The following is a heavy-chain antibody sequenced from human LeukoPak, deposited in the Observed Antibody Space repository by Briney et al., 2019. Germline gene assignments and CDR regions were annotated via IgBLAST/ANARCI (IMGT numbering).Heavy chain of an antibody. Sequence: QPGGSQRLSCAASGFTFSGSAMHWVRQASGKGLEWVGRIRSKANSYATAYAASVKGRFTISRDDSKNTAYLQMNSLKTEDTAVYYCTRQAGIAAAGTVEEDWGQGTLVTVSS. D-gene: IGHD6-13*01. J-gene: IGHJ4*02. CDR2: IRSKANSYAT. CDR1: GFTFSGSA. CDR3: TRQAGIAAAGTVEED. V-gene: IGHV3-73*01.